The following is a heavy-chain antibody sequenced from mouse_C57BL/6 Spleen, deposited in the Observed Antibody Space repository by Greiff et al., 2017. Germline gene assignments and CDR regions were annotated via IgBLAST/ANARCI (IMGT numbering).Heavy chain of an antibody. V-gene: IGHV1-53*01. Sequence: QVQLKQSGTELVKPGASVKLSCKASGYTFTSYWMHWVKQRPGQGLEWIGNINPSNGGTNYNEKFKSKATLTVDKSSSTAYMQLSSLTSEDSAVYYCDRVPFYYGSSYDYAMDYWGQGASVTVSA. CDR3: DRVPFYYGSSYDYAMDY. D-gene: IGHD1-1*01. CDR1: GYTFTSYW. CDR2: INPSNGGT. J-gene: IGHJ4*01.